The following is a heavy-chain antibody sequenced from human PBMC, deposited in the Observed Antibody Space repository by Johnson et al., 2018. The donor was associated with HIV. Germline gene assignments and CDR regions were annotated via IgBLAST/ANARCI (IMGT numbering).Heavy chain of an antibody. CDR1: GFTFSSYA. J-gene: IGHJ3*02. V-gene: IGHV3-23*04. Sequence: EVQLVESGGGLVQPGGSLRLSCAASGFTFSSYAMSWVRQAPGKGLEWVSATTPSGGGTYYADSVKGRFTISRDNSKNTLFLQMNSLRAEDTAVYFCARERSGSYYVYAFDIWGQGTMVTVSS. D-gene: IGHD1-26*01. CDR3: ARERSGSYYVYAFDI. CDR2: TTPSGGGT.